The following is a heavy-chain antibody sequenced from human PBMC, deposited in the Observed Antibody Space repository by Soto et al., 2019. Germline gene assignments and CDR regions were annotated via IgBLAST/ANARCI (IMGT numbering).Heavy chain of an antibody. V-gene: IGHV4-59*01. CDR2: VYYTGST. Sequence: SETLSLTCSVSGGSISGSYWSWIRHSPGKGLEWLGYVYYTGSTNYSPSLRSRVRISVDTSKNEFSLRLSSVTAADTAVYFCARSVAVPGAHIDYWGQGTQVTVSS. CDR3: ARSVAVPGAHIDY. J-gene: IGHJ4*02. CDR1: GGSISGSY. D-gene: IGHD6-19*01.